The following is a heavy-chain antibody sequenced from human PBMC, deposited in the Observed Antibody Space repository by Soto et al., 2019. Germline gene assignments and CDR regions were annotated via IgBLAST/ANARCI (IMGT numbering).Heavy chain of an antibody. CDR3: ATMAGRPTEWEIPGNWFDP. J-gene: IGHJ5*02. CDR1: GYTLTELS. Sequence: ASVKVSCKVSGYTLTELSMHWVRQAPGKGLEWMGGFDPEDGETIYAQKFQGRVTMTEDTSTDTAYMELSSLRSEDTAVYYCATMAGRPTEWEIPGNWFDPWGQGTLVTVSS. V-gene: IGHV1-24*01. CDR2: FDPEDGET. D-gene: IGHD1-26*01.